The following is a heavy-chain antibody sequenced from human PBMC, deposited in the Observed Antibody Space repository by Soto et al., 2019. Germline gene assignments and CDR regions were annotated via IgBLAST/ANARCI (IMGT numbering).Heavy chain of an antibody. Sequence: QVQLVQSGAEVRQPASSVKVSCKTSGGTFSSYAISWVRQAPGQGLEWMGGIVPIVDTSTYAQKFQGRVKIPGDESTSTVYMELSSLRSDDTAVYYCVRVVAIPGYPDNWGQGTLVTVSS. CDR1: GGTFSSYA. V-gene: IGHV1-69*12. CDR2: IVPIVDTS. J-gene: IGHJ4*02. CDR3: VRVVAIPGYPDN. D-gene: IGHD5-12*01.